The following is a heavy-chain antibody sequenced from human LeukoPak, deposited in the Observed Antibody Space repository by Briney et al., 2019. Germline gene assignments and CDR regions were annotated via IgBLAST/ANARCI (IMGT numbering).Heavy chain of an antibody. CDR1: GFTFSNYW. J-gene: IGHJ4*02. CDR3: AKDPYFDY. CDR2: ISYDGSNK. V-gene: IGHV3-30*18. Sequence: GGSLRLSCAASGFTFSNYWMSWVRQAPGKGLEWVAVISYDGSNKYYADSVKGRFTISRDNSKNTLYLQMNSLRAEDTAVYYCAKDPYFDYWGQGTLVTVSS.